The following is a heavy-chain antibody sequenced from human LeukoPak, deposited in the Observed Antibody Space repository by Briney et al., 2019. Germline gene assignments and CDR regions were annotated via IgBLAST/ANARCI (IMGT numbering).Heavy chain of an antibody. J-gene: IGHJ3*02. V-gene: IGHV3-30*02. CDR2: IRYDGSDK. D-gene: IGHD6-6*01. CDR3: AKDVPLRSLFDPSSAFDI. Sequence: PGGSLRLSCAASGFTFSLFGMHWVRQAPGKGLEWVTFIRYDGSDKYYADSVKGRFTISRDNSKNTVYLHMNSLRVEDTAVYYCAKDVPLRSLFDPSSAFDIWGQGTMVTVSS. CDR1: GFTFSLFG.